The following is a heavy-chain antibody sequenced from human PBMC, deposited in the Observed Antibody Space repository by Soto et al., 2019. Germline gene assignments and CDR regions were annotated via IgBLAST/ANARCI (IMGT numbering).Heavy chain of an antibody. Sequence: SETLSLICAVYGGSFSGYYWSWIRQPPGKGLEWIGEINHSGSTNYNPSLKSRVTISVDTSKNQFSLKLSSVTAADTAVYYCATTSGDYYYDPFFDYWGQGTLVTVSS. D-gene: IGHD3-22*01. CDR3: ATTSGDYYYDPFFDY. CDR1: GGSFSGYY. CDR2: INHSGST. V-gene: IGHV4-34*01. J-gene: IGHJ4*02.